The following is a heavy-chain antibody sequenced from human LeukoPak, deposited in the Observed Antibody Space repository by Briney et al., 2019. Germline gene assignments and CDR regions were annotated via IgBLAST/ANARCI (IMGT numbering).Heavy chain of an antibody. CDR1: GFTFSSYA. D-gene: IGHD2-2*01. CDR2: ISYDGSNK. J-gene: IGHJ6*02. Sequence: GGSLRLSCAASGFTFSSYAMPWVRQAPGKGLEWVAVISYDGSNKYYADSVKGRFTISRDNSKNTLYLQMNSLRAEDTAVYYCARDLRVWNCSSTSCPMDVWGQGTTVTVSS. V-gene: IGHV3-30-3*01. CDR3: ARDLRVWNCSSTSCPMDV.